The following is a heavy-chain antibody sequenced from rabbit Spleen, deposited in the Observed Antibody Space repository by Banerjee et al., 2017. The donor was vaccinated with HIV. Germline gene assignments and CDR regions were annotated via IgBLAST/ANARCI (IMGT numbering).Heavy chain of an antibody. CDR1: GVSFSFNSY. J-gene: IGHJ4*01. D-gene: IGHD6-1*01. V-gene: IGHV1S40*01. Sequence: QSLEESGGDLVKPGASLTLTCTASGVSFSFNSYMCWVRQAPGKGLEWIACIDSGSSGFTYFASWAKGRFTISSHNAQNTLYLQLNSLTAADTATYFCVREAGYGGYGDANLWGPGTLVTVS. CDR2: IDSGSSGFT. CDR3: VREAGYGGYGDANL.